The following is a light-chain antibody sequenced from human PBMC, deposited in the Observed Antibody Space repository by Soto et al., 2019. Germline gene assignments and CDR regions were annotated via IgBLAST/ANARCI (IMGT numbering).Light chain of an antibody. CDR2: GAS. Sequence: EIVLTQSPGTLSLSPGERATLSCRASQSVSSSYLAWYQQKPGQAPRLLIYGASSRATGIPDRFSGSGSGTDFTLTISRLEPEDCAVFYCQQYGSSHRTFGQGTKVDIK. CDR3: QQYGSSHRT. V-gene: IGKV3-20*01. J-gene: IGKJ1*01. CDR1: QSVSSSY.